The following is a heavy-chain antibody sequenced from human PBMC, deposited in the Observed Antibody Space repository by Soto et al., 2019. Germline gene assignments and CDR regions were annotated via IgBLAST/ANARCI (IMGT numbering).Heavy chain of an antibody. J-gene: IGHJ3*02. CDR3: AKNTLEMAPLLSAFDI. CDR1: GLSFSNYA. Sequence: PGGSLRLSCAASGLSFSNYAMNWVRQAPGKGLEWVSGISGSGSNTYYADSVEGRFTISRDNSKNTLYLQMNSLRAEDTAVYYCAKNTLEMAPLLSAFDIWGQGKMVTVSS. V-gene: IGHV3-23*01. D-gene: IGHD2-15*01. CDR2: ISGSGSNT.